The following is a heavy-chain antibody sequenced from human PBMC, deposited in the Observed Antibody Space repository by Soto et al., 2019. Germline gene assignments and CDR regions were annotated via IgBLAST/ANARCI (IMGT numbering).Heavy chain of an antibody. CDR3: VKERMKQYQVLRFFDY. D-gene: IGHD2-2*01. CDR1: GFTFSSYG. CDR2: ISFDGINE. J-gene: IGHJ4*02. Sequence: QVQRVESGGGVVQPGWSLRLSCAASGFTFSSYGMHWLRQAPGEGLERVAVISFDGINEYYADSVKGRFTISRDNSRSTLRLKVNSLRFELTAVYYWVKERMKQYQVLRFFDYWGQETMVTVS. V-gene: IGHV3-30*18.